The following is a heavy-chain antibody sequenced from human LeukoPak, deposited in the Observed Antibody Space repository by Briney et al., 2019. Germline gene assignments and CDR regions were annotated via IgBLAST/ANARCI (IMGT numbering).Heavy chain of an antibody. CDR2: INQDTSDK. CDR3: ARDVGSSWFGRDAFDI. J-gene: IGHJ3*02. CDR1: GFTFSSYW. V-gene: IGHV3-7*01. D-gene: IGHD3-10*01. Sequence: GGSLRLSCGASGFTFSSYWMSWVRQAPGKGLEWVANINQDTSDKYYADSVKGRFTISRDNVKNSLYLQMNSLRAEDTAIYYCARDVGSSWFGRDAFDIWGQGTLVTVSS.